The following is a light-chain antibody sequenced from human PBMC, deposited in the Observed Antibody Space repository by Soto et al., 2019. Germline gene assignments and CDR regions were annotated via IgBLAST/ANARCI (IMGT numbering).Light chain of an antibody. CDR2: GSS. Sequence: EILMTQSPSTLPVSPGERATLSCRASQSVSSNLAWYQQKPGQATRLLYYGSSSKATGTPARFGGSGSGTEFIPTISILQSEDFAVYYCQQYNNWPRTFGQGTKVDIK. V-gene: IGKV3-15*01. CDR3: QQYNNWPRT. J-gene: IGKJ1*01. CDR1: QSVSSN.